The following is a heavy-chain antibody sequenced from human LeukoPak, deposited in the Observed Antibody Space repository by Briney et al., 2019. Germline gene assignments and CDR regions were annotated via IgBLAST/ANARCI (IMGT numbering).Heavy chain of an antibody. Sequence: SETLSLTCTVSGGSISSDDFYWNWIRQPPGKGLEWVGNIYHSGTAYYKTSLKSRVTISLDTAKNQFSPKVRSVTAADTAVYYCARGYSSGWGYAFHIWGQGTMVTVSS. CDR2: IYHSGTA. J-gene: IGHJ3*02. D-gene: IGHD6-19*01. V-gene: IGHV4-30-4*01. CDR3: ARGYSSGWGYAFHI. CDR1: GGSISSDDFY.